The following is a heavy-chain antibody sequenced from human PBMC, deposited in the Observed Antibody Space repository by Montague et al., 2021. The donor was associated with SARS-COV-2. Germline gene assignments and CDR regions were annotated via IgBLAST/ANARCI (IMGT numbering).Heavy chain of an antibody. CDR3: AHIRRMYYFDD. Sequence: PALVKPTQTLTLTCTFSGFSLSSSGVGVGWIRQPPGKAPEWLALIYWDDDTRYSPPLKNRLTVTKGTSKNQVVLTLTNMDTVDTATYFCAHIRRMYYFDDWGQGTLVTVSS. D-gene: IGHD2/OR15-2a*01. CDR2: IYWDDDT. J-gene: IGHJ4*02. CDR1: GFSLSSSGVG. V-gene: IGHV2-5*02.